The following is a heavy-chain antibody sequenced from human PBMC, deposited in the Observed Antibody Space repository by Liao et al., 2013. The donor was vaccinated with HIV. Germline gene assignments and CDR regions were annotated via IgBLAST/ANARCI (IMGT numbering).Heavy chain of an antibody. J-gene: IGHJ4*02. CDR1: GDLIRRDNYY. CDR3: ARDPRWVRGLDY. CDR2: IYTGMSTTGTT. V-gene: IGHV4-61*02. D-gene: IGHD3-10*01. Sequence: QVQLQESGPGLVKPSETLSLTCTVSGDLIRRDNYYWTWIRQPAGRGLEWIGHIYTGMSTTGTTNYNPSLKSRVTISVDTSKNQFSLKLSSVTAADTAVYYCARDPRWVRGLDYWGQGTLVTVSS.